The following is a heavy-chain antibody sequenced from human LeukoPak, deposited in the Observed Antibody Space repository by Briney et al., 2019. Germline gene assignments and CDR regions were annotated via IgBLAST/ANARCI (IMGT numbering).Heavy chain of an antibody. Sequence: GGSLRLSCAASGFTFSSFGMNWVRQGPGKGLEWVSSITGSGGNTHYADSVKGRFTISRDNAKNSLYLQMNSLRAEDTAVYYCARGGAWYSDYWGQGTLVTVSS. J-gene: IGHJ4*02. CDR3: ARGGAWYSDY. CDR2: ITGSGGNT. V-gene: IGHV3-21*04. CDR1: GFTFSSFG. D-gene: IGHD6-13*01.